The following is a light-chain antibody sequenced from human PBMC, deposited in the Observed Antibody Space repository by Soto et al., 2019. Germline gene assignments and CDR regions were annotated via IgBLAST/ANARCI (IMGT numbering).Light chain of an antibody. CDR1: QSISSY. V-gene: IGKV1-33*01. CDR3: QQYDSVFT. J-gene: IGKJ5*01. Sequence: DIQMTQSPSSLSASVGDRVTITCRASQSISSYLNWYQQKPGKAPKLLIYAASNLETGVPSRFSGSGSGTDFTFTISSLQAEDIGTYFCQQYDSVFTFGQGTRLEIK. CDR2: AAS.